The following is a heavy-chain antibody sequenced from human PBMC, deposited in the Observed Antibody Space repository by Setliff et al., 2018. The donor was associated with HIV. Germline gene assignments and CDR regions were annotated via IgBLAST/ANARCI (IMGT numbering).Heavy chain of an antibody. CDR2: IIPIFGTA. CDR3: ARMISIEMATRDDAFDI. CDR1: GYTFTAYY. V-gene: IGHV1-69*13. Sequence: GASVKVSCKASGYTFTAYYMHWVRQAPGQGLEWMGGIIPIFGTANYAQKFQGRVTITADESTSTAYMELSSLRSEDTAVYYCARMISIEMATRDDAFDIWGQGTMVTVSS. J-gene: IGHJ3*02. D-gene: IGHD5-12*01.